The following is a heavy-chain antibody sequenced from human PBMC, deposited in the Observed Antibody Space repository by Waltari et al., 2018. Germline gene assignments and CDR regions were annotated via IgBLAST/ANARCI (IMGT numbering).Heavy chain of an antibody. J-gene: IGHJ5*02. Sequence: QVQLQESGPGLVKPSETLSLTCTVSGGSLNSSDFNWGWIRQSPGKGLEWIGAIYYRGTTYYNPSLKSRLTMSIDTSGNKFSLKLASLTAADTAVYFCARHTSSSDRGTHGDWLDPWGQGTQVTVSS. V-gene: IGHV4-39*07. CDR2: IYYRGTT. CDR3: ARHTSSSDRGTHGDWLDP. CDR1: GGSLNSSDFN. D-gene: IGHD4-17*01.